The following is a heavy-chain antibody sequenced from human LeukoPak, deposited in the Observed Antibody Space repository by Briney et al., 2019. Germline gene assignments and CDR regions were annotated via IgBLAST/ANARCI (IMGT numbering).Heavy chain of an antibody. CDR2: INHSGST. CDR3: ARGRFMITFGGVIAHTTALFDH. CDR1: GGSFSGYY. V-gene: IGHV4-34*01. Sequence: SETLSLTCAVYGGSFSGYYWSWIRRPPGKGLEWIGEINHSGSTNYNPSLKSRVTISVDTSKNQFSLKLSSVTAADTAVYYCARGRFMITFGGVIAHTTALFDHWGQGTLVTVSS. D-gene: IGHD3-16*02. J-gene: IGHJ4*02.